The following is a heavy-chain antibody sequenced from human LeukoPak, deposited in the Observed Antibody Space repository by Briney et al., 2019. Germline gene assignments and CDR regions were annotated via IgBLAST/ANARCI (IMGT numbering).Heavy chain of an antibody. Sequence: GGSLRLSCAASGFTFSSYWMSWVRQAPGKGLEWVANIKQGGSEKYYVDSVKGRFTISRDNAKNSLYLQMNSLRAEDTAVYYCARDRGSSALYFDYWGQGTLVTVSS. CDR2: IKQGGSEK. J-gene: IGHJ4*02. CDR3: ARDRGSSALYFDY. V-gene: IGHV3-7*03. D-gene: IGHD3-10*01. CDR1: GFTFSSYW.